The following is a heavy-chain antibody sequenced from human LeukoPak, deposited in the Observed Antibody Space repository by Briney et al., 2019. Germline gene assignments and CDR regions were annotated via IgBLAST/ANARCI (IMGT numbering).Heavy chain of an antibody. D-gene: IGHD2-21*01. V-gene: IGHV1-46*01. CDR3: ARDLPYYYFDY. Sequence: ASVNVSCKASGYIFTSHYMHWVRQAPGQGLEWMGIIYPSDGGTSYAEKFQGRVTMTRDTSTSTVYMELSSLRSEDTAVYYCARDLPYYYFDYWGQGTLVTVSS. CDR1: GYIFTSHY. J-gene: IGHJ4*02. CDR2: IYPSDGGT.